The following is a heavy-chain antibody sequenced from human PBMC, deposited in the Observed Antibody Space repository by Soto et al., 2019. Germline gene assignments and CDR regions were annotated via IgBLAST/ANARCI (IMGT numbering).Heavy chain of an antibody. CDR3: ARLGDDYGDDLPYYYMDV. J-gene: IGHJ6*03. Sequence: QLQLQESGPGLVKPSETLSLTCTVSGGSISSSSYYWGWIRQPPGKGLEWIGSIYYSGSTYYNPSLNSSVSISVDTSKNQFSLMLGSVTAADTAVYYCARLGDDYGDDLPYYYMDVWGKGTTVTVSS. CDR2: IYYSGST. V-gene: IGHV4-39*01. D-gene: IGHD4-17*01. CDR1: GGSISSSSYY.